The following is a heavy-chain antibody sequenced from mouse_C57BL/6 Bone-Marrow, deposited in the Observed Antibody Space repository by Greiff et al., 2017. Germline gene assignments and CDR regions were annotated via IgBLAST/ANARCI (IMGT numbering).Heavy chain of an antibody. CDR1: GYAFSSSW. Sequence: QVQLQLSGPELVKPGASVKISCKASGYAFSSSWMNWVKQRPGKGLEWIGRIYPGDGDTNYNGKFKGKATLTADKSSSTAYMQLSSLTSEDSAVYFCARPGGFDYWGQGTTLTVSS. V-gene: IGHV1-82*01. J-gene: IGHJ2*01. CDR2: IYPGDGDT. CDR3: ARPGGFDY.